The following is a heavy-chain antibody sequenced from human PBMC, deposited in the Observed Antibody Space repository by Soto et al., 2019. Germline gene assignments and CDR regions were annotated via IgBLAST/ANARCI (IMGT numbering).Heavy chain of an antibody. CDR2: IIPIFGTA. CDR1: GGTFSSYA. J-gene: IGHJ6*02. CDR3: ARDRQYSYDYYYYYYDMDV. D-gene: IGHD5-18*01. Sequence: SVKVSCKASGGTFSSYAISWVRQAPGQGLEWMGGIIPIFGTANYAQKFQGRVTITADESTSTAYMELSSLRSEDTAVYYCARDRQYSYDYYYYYYDMDVWGQGTTVTVSS. V-gene: IGHV1-69*13.